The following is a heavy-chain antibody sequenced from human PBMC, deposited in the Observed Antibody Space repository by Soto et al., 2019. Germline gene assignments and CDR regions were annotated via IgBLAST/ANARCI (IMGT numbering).Heavy chain of an antibody. D-gene: IGHD6-13*01. CDR1: GSAFSNID. CDR3: ARGGKYASSLDS. CDR2: IGPAGDT. V-gene: IGHV3-13*01. Sequence: EVQLVESGGALVQPGGSLKLSCAVSGSAFSNIDFHWVRQFPGKGLEWVSAIGPAGDTYYQLSVKGRFTMSRENARNSLFLHLANLKVGDTAMYYCARGGKYASSLDSWGPGTLVTVSS. J-gene: IGHJ4*02.